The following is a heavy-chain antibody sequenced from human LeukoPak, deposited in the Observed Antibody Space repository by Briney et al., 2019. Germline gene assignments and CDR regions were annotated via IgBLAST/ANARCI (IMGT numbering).Heavy chain of an antibody. Sequence: GRSLRLSCAASGFTFSSYAMHWVRQAPGKGLEWVAVISYDGSNKYYADSVKGRFTISRDNSKNTLYLQMNSLRAEDTAVYYCGGSGDFDWLLFYWGQGTLVTVSS. CDR3: GGSGDFDWLLFY. CDR1: GFTFSSYA. V-gene: IGHV3-30-3*01. CDR2: ISYDGSNK. D-gene: IGHD3-9*01. J-gene: IGHJ4*02.